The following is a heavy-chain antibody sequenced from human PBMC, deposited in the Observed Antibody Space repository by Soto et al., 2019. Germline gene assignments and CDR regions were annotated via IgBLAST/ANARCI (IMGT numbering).Heavy chain of an antibody. CDR1: GGTFSTNT. CDR2: IIPILDAT. D-gene: IGHD3-9*01. Sequence: GASVKVSCKASGGTFSTNTISWVRQAPGQGLEWMGGIIPILDATNYAQKFQGRVTITADESTSTAYMELSSRRSVDTAVYYCARVGRSFDWLLDYWGQGTLITVAS. J-gene: IGHJ4*02. V-gene: IGHV1-69*13. CDR3: ARVGRSFDWLLDY.